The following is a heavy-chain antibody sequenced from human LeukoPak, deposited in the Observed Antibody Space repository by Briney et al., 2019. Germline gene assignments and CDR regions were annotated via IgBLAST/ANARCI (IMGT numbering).Heavy chain of an antibody. V-gene: IGHV3-23*01. Sequence: GGSLRLSCAASGFTFSSYAMSWVRRAPGQGLEWVSAISGSGGSTYYADSVKGRFTISRDNSKNTLYLQMNSLRAEDTAVYYCAKRKTSDFWSGYSYYFDYWGQGTLVTVSS. CDR1: GFTFSSYA. CDR3: AKRKTSDFWSGYSYYFDY. D-gene: IGHD3-3*01. J-gene: IGHJ4*02. CDR2: ISGSGGST.